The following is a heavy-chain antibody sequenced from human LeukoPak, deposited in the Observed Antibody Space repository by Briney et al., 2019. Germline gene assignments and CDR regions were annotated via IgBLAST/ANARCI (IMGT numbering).Heavy chain of an antibody. CDR1: GFTSSDYY. J-gene: IGHJ4*02. D-gene: IGHD3-10*01. V-gene: IGHV3-11*01. CDR3: ARGRFNTHYFDY. CDR2: ISSTGFTK. Sequence: GGSLRLSCAASGFTSSDYYMSWIRQAPGKGLEWVSYISSTGFTKYYADSVKGRFTISRDNAENSLYLQMNSLRAEDTAVYYCARGRFNTHYFDYWGQGTLVTVSS.